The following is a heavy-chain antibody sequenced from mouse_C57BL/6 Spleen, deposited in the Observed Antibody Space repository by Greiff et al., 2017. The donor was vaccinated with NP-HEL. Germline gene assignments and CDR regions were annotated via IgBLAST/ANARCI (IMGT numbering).Heavy chain of an antibody. J-gene: IGHJ4*01. Sequence: QVQLKQSGPGLVAPAQSLSITCTVSGFSLTSYAISWVRQPPGKGLEGLGVIWTGGGTNYNSALKSRLSISKDNSKIHVFLKMNSLQTDDTSRYYCSRLPLYAMDDWGQGTSVTVSS. CDR2: IWTGGGT. V-gene: IGHV2-9-1*01. CDR3: SRLPLYAMDD. CDR1: GFSLTSYA.